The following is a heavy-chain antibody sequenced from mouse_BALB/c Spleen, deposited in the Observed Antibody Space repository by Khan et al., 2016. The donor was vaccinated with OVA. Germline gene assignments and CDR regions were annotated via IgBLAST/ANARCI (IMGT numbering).Heavy chain of an antibody. V-gene: IGHV5-6*01. J-gene: IGHJ3*01. CDR1: GFTFSTYG. D-gene: IGHD1-1*01. CDR2: VSTGGHYT. Sequence: EVELVESGGDVVKPGGSLKLSCAASGFTFSTYGMSWVRQTPDKRLEWVATVSTGGHYTYYPDTVKGRFTISRDNAKDTLYLQMSSLKSEDTAMFHCARPSYFYDSEGFAYWGQGTLVTVSA. CDR3: ARPSYFYDSEGFAY.